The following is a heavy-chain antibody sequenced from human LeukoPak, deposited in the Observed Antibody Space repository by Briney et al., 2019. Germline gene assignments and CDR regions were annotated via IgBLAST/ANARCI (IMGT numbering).Heavy chain of an antibody. CDR1: GFTFSSYS. CDR3: AWELTKRYDS. V-gene: IGHV3-21*01. D-gene: IGHD5-24*01. Sequence: SGGSLRLSCAASGFTFSSYSMNWVRQAPGKGLEWVSSISSSSSYIYYADSVKGRFTISRDNAKNSLYLQMNSLRSEDTAVYYCAWELTKRYDSWGQGTLVTVSS. J-gene: IGHJ4*02. CDR2: ISSSSSYI.